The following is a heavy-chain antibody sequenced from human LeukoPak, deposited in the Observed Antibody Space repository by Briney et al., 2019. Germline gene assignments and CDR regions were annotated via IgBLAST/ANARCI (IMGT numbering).Heavy chain of an antibody. CDR3: ARDPLTYDSSGYYYGDAFDI. CDR1: GGSISSGSYY. V-gene: IGHV4-61*02. D-gene: IGHD3-22*01. J-gene: IGHJ3*02. CDR2: IYTSGST. Sequence: SETLSLTCTVSGGSISSGSYYWSWIRQPAGKGLEWIGRIYTSGSTNYNPSLRSRVTISVDTSKNQFSLKLSSVTAADTAVYYCARDPLTYDSSGYYYGDAFDIWGQGTMVTVSS.